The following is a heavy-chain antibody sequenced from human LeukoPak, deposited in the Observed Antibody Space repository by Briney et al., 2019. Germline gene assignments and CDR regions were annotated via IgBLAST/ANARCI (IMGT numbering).Heavy chain of an antibody. CDR3: ARNLGIAVITGWFDP. J-gene: IGHJ5*02. CDR1: GFTFSSYW. D-gene: IGHD6-19*01. V-gene: IGHV3-21*04. CDR2: ISSSGSYI. Sequence: GGSLRLSCAASGFTFSSYWMHWVRQAPGKGLEWVSSISSSGSYIYYADSVKGRFTISRDNAKNSLYLQMNSLRAEDTALYYCARNLGIAVITGWFDPWGQGTLVTVSS.